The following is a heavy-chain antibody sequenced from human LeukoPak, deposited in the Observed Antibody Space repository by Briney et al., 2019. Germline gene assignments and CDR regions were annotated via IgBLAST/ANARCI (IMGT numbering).Heavy chain of an antibody. Sequence: GSLRLSCAASGFTFSSYAMHWVRQAPGKGLEWVAIISFDGNHKYFTDSVKGRFTISRDNAKNTLDLQMNSLRPEDTAVYYCARRRSPGVQLDGFDIWGQGTMVTVSS. CDR2: ISFDGNHK. J-gene: IGHJ3*02. CDR3: ARRRSPGVQLDGFDI. D-gene: IGHD6-6*01. V-gene: IGHV3-30*04. CDR1: GFTFSSYA.